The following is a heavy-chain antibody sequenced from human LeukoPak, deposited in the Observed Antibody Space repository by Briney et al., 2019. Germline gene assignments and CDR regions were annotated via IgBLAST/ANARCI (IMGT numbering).Heavy chain of an antibody. CDR2: IYYSGST. V-gene: IGHV4-59*01. Sequence: PSETLSLTCTVSGGSISSYYWSWIRQPPGKGLQWIGYIYYSGSTDYNPSLKSRVTISVDTSKNQFPLRLSSVTAADSAVYYCARDGSGWSDYWGQGTLVTVSS. D-gene: IGHD6-19*01. CDR3: ARDGSGWSDY. CDR1: GGSISSYY. J-gene: IGHJ4*02.